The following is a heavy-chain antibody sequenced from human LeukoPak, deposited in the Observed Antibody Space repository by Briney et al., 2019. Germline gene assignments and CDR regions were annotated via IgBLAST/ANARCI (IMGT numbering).Heavy chain of an antibody. J-gene: IGHJ4*02. D-gene: IGHD6-19*01. CDR1: GFTFSNYS. CDR2: IMSISSYI. CDR3: ARVGGWFSAFDY. V-gene: IGHV3-21*01. Sequence: GGSLRLSCAASGFTFSNYSMNWVRQAPGKGREWVSSIMSISSYIYYADSVEGRFTISTDNTKNSLYLQINILRAEDTAVYYCARVGGWFSAFDYWGQGTLVTVSS.